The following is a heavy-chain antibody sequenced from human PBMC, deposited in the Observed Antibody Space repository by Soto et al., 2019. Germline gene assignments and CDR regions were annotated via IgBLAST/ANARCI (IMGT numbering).Heavy chain of an antibody. CDR2: IYYSGST. Sequence: SETLSLTCTVSGGSISSSSYYWGWIRQPPGKGLEWIGSIYYSGSTYYNPALKRRITISVDTSKNQFSLKLSSVTAADTAVYYCARHEDEGYYGGPNPDYWGQGTLVTVSS. J-gene: IGHJ4*02. CDR1: GGSISSSSYY. CDR3: ARHEDEGYYGGPNPDY. D-gene: IGHD2-21*01. V-gene: IGHV4-39*01.